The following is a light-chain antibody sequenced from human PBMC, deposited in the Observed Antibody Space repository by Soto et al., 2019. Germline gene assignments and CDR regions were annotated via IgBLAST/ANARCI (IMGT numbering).Light chain of an antibody. CDR3: AAWDDSLTGLL. V-gene: IGLV1-44*01. CDR1: GSNIGSNA. J-gene: IGLJ2*01. CDR2: FNT. Sequence: QSVLTQPPSASGTPGQRVTFSGSGSGSNIGSNAVNWYQQLPGTAPKLLIYFNTQRPSGVPDRFSGSKSGTSASLAISGLQSADEADYYCAAWDDSLTGLLIGGGTKLTVL.